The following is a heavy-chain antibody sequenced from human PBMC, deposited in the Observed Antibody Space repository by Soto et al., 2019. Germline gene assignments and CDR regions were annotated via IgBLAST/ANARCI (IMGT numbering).Heavy chain of an antibody. CDR2: INSDGSST. CDR3: AREGYSSSWYFDY. V-gene: IGHV3-74*01. CDR1: GFTFSSYW. Sequence: GGSLRLSCAASGFTFSSYWMHWVRQAPGKGLVWVSRINSDGSSTSYADSVKGRFTISRDNAKNTLYLQMNSLRAEDTAVYYCAREGYSSSWYFDYWGQGTLVTVSS. J-gene: IGHJ4*02. D-gene: IGHD6-13*01.